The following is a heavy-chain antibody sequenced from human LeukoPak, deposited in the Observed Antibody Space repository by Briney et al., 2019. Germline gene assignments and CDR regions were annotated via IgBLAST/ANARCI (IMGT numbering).Heavy chain of an antibody. CDR3: ARKYTRSTRAFDI. Sequence: SVKVSCKASGGTFSSSAINWVRQAPGQGLEWMGRIIPVYGAPKFAQKFQGRVTITTDESTRTAYMELSSLRSDDTAVYYCARKYTRSTRAFDIWGQGTMVTVSS. D-gene: IGHD1-1*01. CDR1: GGTFSSSA. V-gene: IGHV1-69*05. J-gene: IGHJ3*02. CDR2: IIPVYGAP.